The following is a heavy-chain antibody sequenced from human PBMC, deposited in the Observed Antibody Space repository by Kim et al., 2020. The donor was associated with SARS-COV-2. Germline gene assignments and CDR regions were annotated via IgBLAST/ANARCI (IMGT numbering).Heavy chain of an antibody. CDR2: ISYDGSNK. CDR1: GFTFSSYG. V-gene: IGHV3-30*18. Sequence: GGSLRLSCAASGFTFSSYGMHWVRQAPGKGLEWVAVISYDGSNKYYADSVKGRFTISRDNSKNTLYLQMNSLRAEDTAVYYCAKDSVVYPKKPYYYHGM. J-gene: IGHJ6*01. D-gene: IGHD2-8*02. CDR3: AKDSVVYPKKPYYYHGM.